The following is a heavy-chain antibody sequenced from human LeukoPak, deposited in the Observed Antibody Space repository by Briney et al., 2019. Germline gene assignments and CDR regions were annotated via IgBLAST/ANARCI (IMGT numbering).Heavy chain of an antibody. Sequence: SETLSLTCTVSGGSITDYYWSWIRQPPGKGLEWIGYIYFSGVTKYNPYSPSLTSRVTMSTDTSKNQISLKLNSVTAADTAVYYCARVRATGAHDCWGQGTLVTVSS. CDR2: IYFSGVT. V-gene: IGHV4-59*01. CDR3: ARVRATGAHDC. J-gene: IGHJ4*02. CDR1: GGSITDYY. D-gene: IGHD7-27*01.